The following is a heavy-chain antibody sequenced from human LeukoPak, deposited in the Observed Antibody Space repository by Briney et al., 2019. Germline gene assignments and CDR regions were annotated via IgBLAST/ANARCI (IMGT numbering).Heavy chain of an antibody. CDR2: IKQDGSEK. CDR1: GFTFSSYW. D-gene: IGHD2-2*01. CDR3: ARDYPATADAFDI. Sequence: GGSPRLAGAASGFTFSSYWMSWVRQAPGKGLEWVANIKQDGSEKYYVDSVKGRFTISRDNAKNSLYLQMNSLRAEDTAVYYCARDYPATADAFDIWGQGTMVTVSS. J-gene: IGHJ3*02. V-gene: IGHV3-7*01.